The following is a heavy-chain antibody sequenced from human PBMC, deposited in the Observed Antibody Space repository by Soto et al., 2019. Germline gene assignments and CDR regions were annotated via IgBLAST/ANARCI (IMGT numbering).Heavy chain of an antibody. CDR2: INHSGSS. CDR3: ARGSPMDSSGWLPDYYYYGMDV. V-gene: IGHV4-34*01. D-gene: IGHD6-19*01. CDR1: GGSFSGYY. J-gene: IGHJ6*02. Sequence: QVQLQPWGAGLLKPSETLSLTCAVYGGSFSGYYWSWIRQPPGKGLAWIWEINHSGSSNYNPSLNNRITISVDTSKNQFSLQLSSVTAADTAVYYCARGSPMDSSGWLPDYYYYGMDVWGQGTTVTVSS.